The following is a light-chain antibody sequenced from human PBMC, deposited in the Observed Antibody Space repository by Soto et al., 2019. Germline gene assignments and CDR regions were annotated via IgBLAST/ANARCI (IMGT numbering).Light chain of an antibody. V-gene: IGKV3-15*01. Sequence: EIVMTQSPATLSVSPGERATLSCRASQSVSSNLAWYQQKPGQAPRLLIYGASTRATGIPARFSGSGSGTEFPLTISRLQSEDVAVYYCQQYNNWPFTFGPGTKVDIK. CDR2: GAS. CDR3: QQYNNWPFT. J-gene: IGKJ3*01. CDR1: QSVSSN.